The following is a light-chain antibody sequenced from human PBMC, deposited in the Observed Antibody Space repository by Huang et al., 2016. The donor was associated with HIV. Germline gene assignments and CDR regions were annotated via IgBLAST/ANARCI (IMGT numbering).Light chain of an antibody. J-gene: IGKJ3*01. CDR3: QARNTWRWPI. V-gene: IGKV3-11*01. Sequence: EVVLTQSPVTLSLSPGMRATLSCRASQSVSSLLAWYQQRPGQPPRLLIYDASKRATCVPTRLSGRGSGTNFALTVTNLEAEDFAIYYCQARNTWRWPIFGPGTRVDV. CDR2: DAS. CDR1: QSVSSL.